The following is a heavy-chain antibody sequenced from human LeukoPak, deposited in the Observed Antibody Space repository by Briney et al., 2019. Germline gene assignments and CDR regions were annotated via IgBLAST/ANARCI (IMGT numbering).Heavy chain of an antibody. Sequence: NPSETLSLTCSVSDGSIRTYYWSWIRQPPGKGLEWIGYIYYSGSTYYNPSLKSRVTISVDTSKNQFSLKLSSVTAADTAVYYCARGTKGYDFWSGYPATGLDVWGQGTTVTVSS. CDR2: IYYSGST. CDR1: DGSIRTYY. D-gene: IGHD3-3*01. CDR3: ARGTKGYDFWSGYPATGLDV. V-gene: IGHV4-30-4*01. J-gene: IGHJ6*02.